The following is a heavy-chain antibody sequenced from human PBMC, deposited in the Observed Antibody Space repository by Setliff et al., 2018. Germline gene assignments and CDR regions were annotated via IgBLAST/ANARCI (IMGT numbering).Heavy chain of an antibody. D-gene: IGHD2-15*01. V-gene: IGHV1-2*02. Sequence: ASVKVSCKASGYPLTAYYIHWVRQAPGQGLEWMGWISPHTGVINYAQKFQGRVAMTRDTSINTAYMELRSLRSDDTAVYYCAKDRVEVVVAAPQARFDPWGQGTLVTVSS. CDR2: ISPHTGVI. CDR1: GYPLTAYY. CDR3: AKDRVEVVVAAPQARFDP. J-gene: IGHJ5*02.